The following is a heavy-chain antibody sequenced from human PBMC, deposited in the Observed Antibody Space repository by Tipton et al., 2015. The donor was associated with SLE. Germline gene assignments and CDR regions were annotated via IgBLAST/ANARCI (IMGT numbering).Heavy chain of an antibody. V-gene: IGHV1-18*01. J-gene: IGHJ5*02. CDR2: ISAYNGNT. CDR1: GYTFTSYG. D-gene: IGHD2-2*01. CDR3: ARVVRGYCSSTSCYDWFDP. Sequence: QLVQSGAEVKKPGASVKVSCKASGYTFTSYGISWVRQAPGQGLEWMGWISAYNGNTNYAQKLQGRVTMTTDTSTSTAYMELRSLRSDDTAVYYCARVVRGYCSSTSCYDWFDPWGQGTLVTVSS.